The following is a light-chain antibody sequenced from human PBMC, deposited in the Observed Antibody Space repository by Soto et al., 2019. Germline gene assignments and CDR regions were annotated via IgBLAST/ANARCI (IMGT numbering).Light chain of an antibody. Sequence: QSALTQPASVSGSPGQSITISCTGTSSDVGTYHLVSWYQQHPGKAPKLMIYEVSKRPSGSSNRFSGSKSGNTASLTVSGLQAEDEADYYCCSYAGSSTYVFGIGTKLTVL. CDR3: CSYAGSSTYV. V-gene: IGLV2-23*02. J-gene: IGLJ1*01. CDR2: EVS. CDR1: SSDVGTYHL.